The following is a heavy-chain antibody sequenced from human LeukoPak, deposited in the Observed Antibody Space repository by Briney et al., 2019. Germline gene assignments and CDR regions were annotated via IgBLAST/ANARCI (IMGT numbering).Heavy chain of an antibody. Sequence: ASVKVSCKASGGTFSSYAISWVRQAPGQGLEWMGRIIPIFGTANYAQKFQGRVTITADKSTSTAYMELSSLRSEDTAVYYCAREYSSSSGGNYWGQGTLVTVSP. J-gene: IGHJ4*02. V-gene: IGHV1-69*06. CDR2: IIPIFGTA. CDR1: GGTFSSYA. D-gene: IGHD6-6*01. CDR3: AREYSSSSGGNY.